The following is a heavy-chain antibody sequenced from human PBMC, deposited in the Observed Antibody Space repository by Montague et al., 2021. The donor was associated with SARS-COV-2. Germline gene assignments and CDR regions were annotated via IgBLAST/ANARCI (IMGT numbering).Heavy chain of an antibody. V-gene: IGHV4-39*01. CDR1: GDSINSDTAL. D-gene: IGHD5-18*01. J-gene: IGHJ5*02. CDR2: MVYSGRN. Sequence: SETLSLTCTVSGDSINSDTALWGWVRQSPGKGLEWIGSMVYSGRNFYNGALRSRLTISVDTSKNQFSLELRAVTAADTGLYYCARHDHTDFGNPNWFDPWGQGTLVTVSS. CDR3: ARHDHTDFGNPNWFDP.